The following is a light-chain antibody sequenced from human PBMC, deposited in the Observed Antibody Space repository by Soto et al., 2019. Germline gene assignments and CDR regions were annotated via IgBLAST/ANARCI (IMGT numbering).Light chain of an antibody. CDR2: GAS. CDR3: QQYGSSTWT. V-gene: IGKV3-20*01. J-gene: IGKJ1*01. CDR1: QSVSSSD. Sequence: EIVLTQSPGTLSLSPGERATLSCRASQSVSSSDLAWYQQKPGQAPRLLIYGASSRATGIPDRFSGSGFGTDFSLTISRLEPEDFAVYYCQQYGSSTWTFGQGTKVDIK.